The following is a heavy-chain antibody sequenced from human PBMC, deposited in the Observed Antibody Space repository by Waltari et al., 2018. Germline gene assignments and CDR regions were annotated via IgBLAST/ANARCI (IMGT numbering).Heavy chain of an antibody. CDR1: RGSLSGYY. CDR3: ARKCHCSSCDY. D-gene: IGHD6-13*01. CDR2: IYYSGST. V-gene: IGHV4-59*01. J-gene: IGHJ4*02. Sequence: QVQLQESGPALGKPSAPLSLPCTLPRGSLSGYYWSWIRQPPGKGLEWIGYIYYSGSTNYNPSLKSRVTISVDTSKNQFSLKLSSVTAADTAVYYCARKCHCSSCDYGGQGTLVTVSS.